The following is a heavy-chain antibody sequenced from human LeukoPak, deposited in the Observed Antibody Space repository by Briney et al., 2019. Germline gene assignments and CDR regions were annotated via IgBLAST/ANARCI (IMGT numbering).Heavy chain of an antibody. V-gene: IGHV1-18*01. Sequence: RGASVKVSCKPSGYTFTSYGISWVRQAPGQGLEWMGWISPYNGNTNYAQKIQGRVTMTTDTSTSTAYVELRSLRSDDTAVYYCARSITMLRGVHDAFDFWGQGTMVTVSS. D-gene: IGHD3-10*01. CDR3: ARSITMLRGVHDAFDF. CDR1: GYTFTSYG. CDR2: ISPYNGNT. J-gene: IGHJ3*01.